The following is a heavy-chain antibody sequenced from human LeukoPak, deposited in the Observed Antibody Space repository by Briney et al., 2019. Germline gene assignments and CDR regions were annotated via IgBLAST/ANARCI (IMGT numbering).Heavy chain of an antibody. CDR1: GFTFSDYY. V-gene: IGHV3-11*05. Sequence: PGRSLRLSCAASGFTFSDYYMSWIRQAPGKGLEWVSYISSSSSYTNYADSVKGRFTISRDNAKNSLYLQMNSLRAEDTAVYYCARDLRYYYDSSGTPAFDIWGQGTMVTVSS. CDR2: ISSSSSYT. J-gene: IGHJ3*02. D-gene: IGHD3-22*01. CDR3: ARDLRYYYDSSGTPAFDI.